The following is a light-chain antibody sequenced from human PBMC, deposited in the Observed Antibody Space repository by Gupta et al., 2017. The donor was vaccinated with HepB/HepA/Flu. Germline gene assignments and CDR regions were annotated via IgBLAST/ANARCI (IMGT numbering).Light chain of an antibody. CDR3: CSYAGRSTLV. J-gene: IGLJ2*01. CDR1: SSDVGSYNL. CDR2: EVS. Sequence: QSALTQPASVSGSPGQSITISCTGTSSDVGSYNLVSWYQQHPGKAPKLMFYEVSKRPTGVSNRFAGSKSGKTAFLTISGLQAEDDAYYYCCSYAGRSTLVFGGGTKLTVL. V-gene: IGLV2-23*02.